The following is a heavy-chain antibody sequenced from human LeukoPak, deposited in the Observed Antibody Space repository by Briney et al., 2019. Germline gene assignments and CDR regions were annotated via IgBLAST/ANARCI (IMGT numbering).Heavy chain of an antibody. CDR1: GFTYSDYW. CDR3: ARAYAGGIFDS. Sequence: GGSLRLSCVASGFTYSDYWMSWVRQAPGKGLEWVANIKEDGSENYYVDSVRGRFTISRDNAKNSLYLQMNTLRAEDTPIYYCARAYAGGIFDSWGQGTLVTVSS. D-gene: IGHD3-16*01. J-gene: IGHJ4*02. CDR2: IKEDGSEN. V-gene: IGHV3-7*04.